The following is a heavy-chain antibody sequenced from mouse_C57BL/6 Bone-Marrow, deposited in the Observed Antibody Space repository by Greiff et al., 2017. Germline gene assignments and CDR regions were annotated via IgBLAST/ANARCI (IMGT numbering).Heavy chain of an antibody. CDR3: ARDYYGSSYPYYFDY. CDR1: GFTFSSYG. V-gene: IGHV5-6*01. CDR2: ISSGGSYT. J-gene: IGHJ2*01. Sequence: EVKLMESGGDLVKPGGSLKLSCAASGFTFSSYGMSWVRQTPDKRLAWVATISSGGSYTYYPDSVKGRFTISRDNAKNTLYLQMGSLKSEDTALYYCARDYYGSSYPYYFDYWGQGTTLTVSS. D-gene: IGHD1-1*01.